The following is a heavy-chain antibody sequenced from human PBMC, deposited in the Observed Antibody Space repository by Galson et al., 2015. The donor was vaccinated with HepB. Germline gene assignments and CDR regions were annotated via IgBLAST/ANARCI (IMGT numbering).Heavy chain of an antibody. CDR3: VAGRVGAAAFDI. D-gene: IGHD2-15*01. CDR2: ISSNGGST. CDR1: GFTFSSYA. J-gene: IGHJ3*02. Sequence: SLRLSCAASGFTFSSYAMHWVRQAPGKGLEYVSAISSNGGSTYYADSVKGRFTISRDNSKNTLYLQMSSLRAEDTAVFYCVAGRVGAAAFDIWGQGTMVTVSS. V-gene: IGHV3-64D*06.